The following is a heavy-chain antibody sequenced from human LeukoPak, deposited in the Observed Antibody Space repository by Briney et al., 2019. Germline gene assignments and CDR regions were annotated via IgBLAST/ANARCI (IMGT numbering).Heavy chain of an antibody. J-gene: IGHJ4*02. Sequence: GGSLRLSCAASGFTFSSDAMNWVRQAPGKGLEWVSGISDSGGRTYYADSVKGRFTISRDNSKKTLYLQMNSLRAEDTAVYYCANQALAGWGQGTLVTVSS. D-gene: IGHD6-19*01. CDR3: ANQALAG. CDR2: ISDSGGRT. V-gene: IGHV3-23*01. CDR1: GFTFSSDA.